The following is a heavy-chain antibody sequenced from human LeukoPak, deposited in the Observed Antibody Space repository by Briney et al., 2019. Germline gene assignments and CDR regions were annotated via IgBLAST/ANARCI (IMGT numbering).Heavy chain of an antibody. V-gene: IGHV1-24*01. Sequence: ASVKVSCKVSRYTLTELSLHWVRQAPGKVREWMGGFDPEDGETIYAQKFQGRVTMTEDTSTDTAYMELSSLRSEDTAVYYCATVPRDPVLLWYWGQGTLVTVSS. CDR1: RYTLTELS. J-gene: IGHJ4*02. CDR3: ATVPRDPVLLWY. D-gene: IGHD2-21*01. CDR2: FDPEDGET.